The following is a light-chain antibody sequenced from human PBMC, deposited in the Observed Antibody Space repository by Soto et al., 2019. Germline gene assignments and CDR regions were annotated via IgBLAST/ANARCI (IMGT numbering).Light chain of an antibody. CDR3: QESYSTPLT. J-gene: IGKJ4*01. CDR1: QSISRY. Sequence: DFQMTQSPSTLSSALVYRFTITCRTSQSISRYLNWYQQKPGRAPKLLIYGASTLESGVPSRFSGSGSGTDFTLTINNLQPEDFASYFCQESYSTPLTFGGGTKVDIK. CDR2: GAS. V-gene: IGKV1-39*01.